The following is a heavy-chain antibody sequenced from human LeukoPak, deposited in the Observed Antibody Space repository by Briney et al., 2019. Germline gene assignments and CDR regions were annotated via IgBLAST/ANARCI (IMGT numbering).Heavy chain of an antibody. Sequence: PSQTLSLTCTVSGGSVSSGGYYWSWIRQPPGKGLEWIGYIYHSGSTYYNPSLKSRVTISVDRSKNQFSLKLSSVTAADTAVYYCASGPTIFGVVINHIGFDYRGQGTLVTVSS. CDR2: IYHSGST. D-gene: IGHD3-3*01. CDR1: GGSVSSGGYY. J-gene: IGHJ4*02. CDR3: ASGPTIFGVVINHIGFDY. V-gene: IGHV4-30-2*01.